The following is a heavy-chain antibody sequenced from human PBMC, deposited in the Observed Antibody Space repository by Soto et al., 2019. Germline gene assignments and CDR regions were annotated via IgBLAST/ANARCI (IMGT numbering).Heavy chain of an antibody. CDR1: GYTFTSYY. CDR3: ARALAAAGADRGYYGMDV. V-gene: IGHV1-46*01. D-gene: IGHD6-13*01. J-gene: IGHJ6*02. CDR2: INPSGGST. Sequence: GASVKVSCKASGYTFTSYYMHWVRQAPGQGLEWMGIINPSGGSTSYAQKCQGRVTMTRDTSTSTDYMELSSLRSEDTAVYYCARALAAAGADRGYYGMDVWGQGTTVTVSS.